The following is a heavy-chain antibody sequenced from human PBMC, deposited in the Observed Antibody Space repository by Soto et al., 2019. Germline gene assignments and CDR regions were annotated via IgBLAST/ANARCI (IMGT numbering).Heavy chain of an antibody. J-gene: IGHJ5*02. CDR2: IGWNSGSI. CDR1: GFTFDDYA. Sequence: EVQLVESGGGLVQPGRSLRLSCAASGFTFDDYAMHWVRQAPGKGLEWVSGIGWNSGSIGYADSVKGRFTISRDNAKNSRYLQMNSLRAEDTALYYCTKHLQAWGQGTLVTVSS. V-gene: IGHV3-9*01. CDR3: TKHLQA.